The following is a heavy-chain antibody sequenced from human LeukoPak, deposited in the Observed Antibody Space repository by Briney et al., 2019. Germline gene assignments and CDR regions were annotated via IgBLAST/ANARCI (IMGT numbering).Heavy chain of an antibody. CDR1: RFSFSAYP. V-gene: IGHV3-7*01. J-gene: IGHJ4*02. CDR2: IKQDGSEK. D-gene: IGHD6-19*01. Sequence: GGSLRLSCEASRFSFSAYPMGWVRQAPGKGLEWVANIKQDGSEKYYVDSVKGRFTISRDNAKNSLYLQMNSLRAEDTAVYYCARESGWLVNVFDYWGQGTLVTVSS. CDR3: ARESGWLVNVFDY.